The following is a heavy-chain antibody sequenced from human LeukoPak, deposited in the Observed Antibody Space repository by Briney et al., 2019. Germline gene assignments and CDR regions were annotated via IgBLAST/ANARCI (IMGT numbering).Heavy chain of an antibody. D-gene: IGHD3-22*01. Sequence: SETLSLTCTVSGGSINGYYWSWIRQPPEKGLEWIGYIYYRGSTNYNPSLKSRVTISVDTSKNEFSLKLSSVTAADTAVYYCARADYDTSAYYYTFDYWGQGTLVTVSS. J-gene: IGHJ4*02. CDR2: IYYRGST. CDR3: ARADYDTSAYYYTFDY. CDR1: GGSINGYY. V-gene: IGHV4-59*01.